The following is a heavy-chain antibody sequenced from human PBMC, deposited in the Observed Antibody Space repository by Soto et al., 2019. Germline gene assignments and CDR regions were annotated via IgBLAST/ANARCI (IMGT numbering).Heavy chain of an antibody. CDR3: ARAGQYYDASGYAN. D-gene: IGHD3-22*01. J-gene: IGHJ4*02. V-gene: IGHV1-18*01. CDR1: GYSFATSG. CDR2: ISAYNGNS. Sequence: QVELVQSGAEVKKPGASIKVSCKASGYSFATSGMTWVRQAPGQGLEWVGWISAYNGNSNYDQNLQDRVTMTTDTPTTTAYLELRNLRSDDSAVYYCARAGQYYDASGYANWGQGTLVTVSS.